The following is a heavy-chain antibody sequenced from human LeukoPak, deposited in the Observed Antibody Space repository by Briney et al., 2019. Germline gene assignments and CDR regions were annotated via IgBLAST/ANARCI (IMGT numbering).Heavy chain of an antibody. V-gene: IGHV1-2*06. J-gene: IGHJ5*02. CDR1: GYTFTGYY. Sequence: ASVKVSCKASGYTFTGYYMHWVRQAPGQGLEWMGRINPNSGGTNYAQKFQGRVTMTRDTSISTAYMELSRLRSDDTAVYYCARERYCSGGSCYSRYNWSDPWGQGTLVTVSS. D-gene: IGHD2-15*01. CDR3: ARERYCSGGSCYSRYNWSDP. CDR2: INPNSGGT.